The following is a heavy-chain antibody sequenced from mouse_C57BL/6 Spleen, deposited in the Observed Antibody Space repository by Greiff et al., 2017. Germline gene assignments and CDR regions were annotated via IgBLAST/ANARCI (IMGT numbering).Heavy chain of an antibody. V-gene: IGHV5-17*01. CDR2: ISSGSGTT. J-gene: IGHJ4*01. D-gene: IGHD3-2*02. CDR3: ARPWQATAMDY. CDR1: GFTFSDYG. Sequence: EVKLQESGGGLVKPGGSLKLSCAASGFTFSDYGMHWVRQAPGKGLEWVAYISSGSGTTYYTDTVKGRFTFSRDNAKNTLVLQMTSLRSEDTAMYYCARPWQATAMDYWGQGTSVTVSS.